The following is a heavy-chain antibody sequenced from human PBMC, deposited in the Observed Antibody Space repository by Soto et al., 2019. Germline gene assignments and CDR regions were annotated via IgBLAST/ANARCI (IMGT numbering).Heavy chain of an antibody. Sequence: QVQQVESGGGVVQPGRSLRLSCAASGFTFSSYGMHWVRQAPGKGLEWVAVIWYDGSNKYYADSVKGRFTISRDNSKNTLYLQMNSLRAEDTAVYYCARGTYYYDSSGSEGDYWGQGTLVTVSS. CDR3: ARGTYYYDSSGSEGDY. V-gene: IGHV3-33*01. CDR2: IWYDGSNK. D-gene: IGHD3-22*01. J-gene: IGHJ4*02. CDR1: GFTFSSYG.